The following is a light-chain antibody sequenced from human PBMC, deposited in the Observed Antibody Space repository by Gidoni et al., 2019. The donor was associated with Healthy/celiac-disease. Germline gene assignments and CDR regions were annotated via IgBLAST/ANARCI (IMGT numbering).Light chain of an antibody. CDR1: QSRLHSNGYNY. J-gene: IGKJ1*01. Sequence: DIVMTQSPLSLPVTPGEPASISCRSSQSRLHSNGYNYLDWYLQKPGPSPQLLIYLGSNRASGVPDRFSGSGSGTDFTLKISRVEAEDVGVYYCMQALQTPWTFGQGTKVEIK. V-gene: IGKV2-28*01. CDR2: LGS. CDR3: MQALQTPWT.